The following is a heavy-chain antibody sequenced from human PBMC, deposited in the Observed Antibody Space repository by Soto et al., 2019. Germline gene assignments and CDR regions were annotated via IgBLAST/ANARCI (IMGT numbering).Heavy chain of an antibody. CDR3: AKAQGYSSSPFDY. J-gene: IGHJ4*02. V-gene: IGHV3-30*18. CDR1: GFTFSSYG. D-gene: IGHD6-13*01. CDR2: ISYDGSNK. Sequence: PGGSLRLSCAASGFTFSSYGMHWVRQAPGKGLEWVAVISYDGSNKYYADSVKGRFTISRDNSKNTLYLQMNSLRAEDTAVYYCAKAQGYSSSPFDYWGQGTLVTVSS.